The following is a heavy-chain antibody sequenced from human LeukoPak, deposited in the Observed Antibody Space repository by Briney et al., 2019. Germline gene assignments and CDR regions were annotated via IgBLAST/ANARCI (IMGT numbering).Heavy chain of an antibody. CDR2: ISSSGSTI. D-gene: IGHD6-19*01. CDR3: ASMTGYSSGWPDY. J-gene: IGHJ4*02. CDR1: GFTFSSYE. V-gene: IGHV3-48*03. Sequence: GGSLRLSCAASGFTFSSYEMNWVRQAPGKGLEWVSYISSSGSTIYYADSVKGRFTISRDNAKNSLYLQMNSLRAEDTAVYYCASMTGYSSGWPDYWGQGTLVTVSS.